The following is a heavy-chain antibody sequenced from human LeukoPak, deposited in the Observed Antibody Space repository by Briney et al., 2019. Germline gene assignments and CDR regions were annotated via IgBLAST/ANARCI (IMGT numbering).Heavy chain of an antibody. CDR1: GYTFTGYY. CDR2: VNPNSGGT. CDR3: ARWDYYDTSAYSGDFDY. J-gene: IGHJ4*02. Sequence: ASVKLSCKTSGYTFTGYYMHWVRQAPGQGLEWMGWVNPNSGGTKYAQKFQGSVTITRDTSISTVYMELSSLRSDDTAVYYCARWDYYDTSAYSGDFDYWGQGTLVTVSS. D-gene: IGHD3-22*01. V-gene: IGHV1-2*02.